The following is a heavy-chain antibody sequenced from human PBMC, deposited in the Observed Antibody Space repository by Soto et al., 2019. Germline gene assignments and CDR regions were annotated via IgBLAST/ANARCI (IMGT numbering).Heavy chain of an antibody. CDR3: AKERPTTTCLDY. Sequence: GGSLRLSCVASGFTFSTYAMTWVRQAPGKGLEWVSAISGSGSGTNYADSVKGRFTVSRDNSKNILSLQMNSLRAEDTAVYYCAKERPTTTCLDYWGQGTLVTVSS. CDR1: GFTFSTYA. D-gene: IGHD1-1*01. J-gene: IGHJ4*02. V-gene: IGHV3-23*01. CDR2: ISGSGSGT.